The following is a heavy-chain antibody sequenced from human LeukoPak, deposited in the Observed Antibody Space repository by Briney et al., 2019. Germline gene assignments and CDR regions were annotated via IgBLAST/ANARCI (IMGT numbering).Heavy chain of an antibody. Sequence: SGGSLRLSCAASGFTSSSYAMHWVCQPPGKGLEWVAVISYDGIQKYYADSVKGRFTISRDNSKNTLYLQINSLRAEDTAVYFCARGRRNTAMVYFFDYWGQGTLVTVSS. D-gene: IGHD5-18*01. CDR3: ARGRRNTAMVYFFDY. J-gene: IGHJ4*02. CDR1: GFTSSSYA. V-gene: IGHV3-30-3*01. CDR2: ISYDGIQK.